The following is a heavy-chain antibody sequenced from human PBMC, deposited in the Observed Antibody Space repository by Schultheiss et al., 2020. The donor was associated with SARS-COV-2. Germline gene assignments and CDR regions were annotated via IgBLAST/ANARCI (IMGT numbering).Heavy chain of an antibody. Sequence: AESLRLSCAASGFTFSSYGVHWVRQAPGKGLEWVAIISYDGRNKYYADSVKGRFTISRDNSKNTVDLQMNSLRADDTAVYYCARDLSISWYGGFDYWGQGTLVTVSS. J-gene: IGHJ4*02. CDR2: ISYDGRNK. CDR3: ARDLSISWYGGFDY. V-gene: IGHV3-30*03. CDR1: GFTFSSYG. D-gene: IGHD6-13*01.